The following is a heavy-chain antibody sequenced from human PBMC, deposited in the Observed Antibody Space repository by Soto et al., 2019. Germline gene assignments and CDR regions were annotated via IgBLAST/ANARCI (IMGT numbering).Heavy chain of an antibody. V-gene: IGHV4-4*07. Sequence: QVQLQESGPGLVKPSETLSLTCAVSGASIRSYHWSWIRQPAGKGLEWIGRMQHTGNTNYNPSLKSRVNMSVDTSKNQISLNMTSVTAADTAVYFCAKDVSSRRWFDPWGQGILVIVSS. J-gene: IGHJ5*02. D-gene: IGHD3-16*01. CDR1: GASIRSYH. CDR3: AKDVSSRRWFDP. CDR2: MQHTGNT.